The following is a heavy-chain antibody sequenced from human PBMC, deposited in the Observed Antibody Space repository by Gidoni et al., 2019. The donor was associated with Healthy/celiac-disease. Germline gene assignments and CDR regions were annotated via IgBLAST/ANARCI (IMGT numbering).Heavy chain of an antibody. J-gene: IGHJ3*02. V-gene: IGHV5-51*01. CDR2: IYPGDSDT. Sequence: EVQLVQSGAEVKKPGESLKISCKGSGYSFTSYWIGWGRQMPGKGLEWMGIIYPGDSDTRYSPSFQGQVTISADKSISTAYLQWSSLKASDTAMYYCASPRDEQNVNFWSGYWRAFDIWGQGTMVTVSS. D-gene: IGHD3-3*01. CDR1: GYSFTSYW. CDR3: ASPRDEQNVNFWSGYWRAFDI.